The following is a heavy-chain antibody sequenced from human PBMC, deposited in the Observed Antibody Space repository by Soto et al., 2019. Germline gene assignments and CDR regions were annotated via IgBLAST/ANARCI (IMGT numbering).Heavy chain of an antibody. J-gene: IGHJ6*02. V-gene: IGHV3-48*02. D-gene: IGHD5-12*01. CDR3: ARVIYGGWSTIKDYYYYAMDV. CDR2: ISGGSSRI. Sequence: GSLRLSCAASGFSFITYDMNWVRQAPGKGLEWVSYISGGSSRIFYADSVKGRFTISRDNAKNSLYLQMNSLRDEDTGVYYCARVIYGGWSTIKDYYYYAMDVWGQGTTVTVSS. CDR1: GFSFITYD.